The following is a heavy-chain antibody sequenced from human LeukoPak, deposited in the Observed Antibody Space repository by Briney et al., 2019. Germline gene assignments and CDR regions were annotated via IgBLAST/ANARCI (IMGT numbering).Heavy chain of an antibody. D-gene: IGHD2-8*01. CDR1: GFTFSNFW. CDR2: ISGDGGTI. CDR3: AKELYGNPSGY. V-gene: IGHV3-23*01. J-gene: IGHJ4*02. Sequence: PGGSLRLSCTASGFTFSNFWMGWVRQAPGKGLEWVSAISGDGGTISYAASVRGRFTISRDNAKNTLFLQMSSLRAGDTALYYCAKELYGNPSGYWGQGTRVTVSS.